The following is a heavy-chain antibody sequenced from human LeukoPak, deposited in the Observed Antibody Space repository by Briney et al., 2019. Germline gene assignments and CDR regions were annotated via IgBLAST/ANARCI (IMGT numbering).Heavy chain of an antibody. CDR3: ARSSPGYSATRIYESDYGDDEAFFDY. J-gene: IGHJ4*02. CDR2: IIPIFGTA. D-gene: IGHD4-17*01. CDR1: GGTFSSYA. V-gene: IGHV1-69*05. Sequence: SVKVSCKASGGTFSSYAISWVRQAPGQGLEWMGGIIPIFGTANYAQKFQGRVTITTDESTSTAYMELSSLRSEDTAVYYCARSSPGYSATRIYESDYGDDEAFFDYWGQGTLVTVSS.